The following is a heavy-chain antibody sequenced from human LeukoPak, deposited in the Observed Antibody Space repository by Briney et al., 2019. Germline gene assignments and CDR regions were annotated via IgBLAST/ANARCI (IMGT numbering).Heavy chain of an antibody. CDR3: ARSYYDVLTGNYMWLAP. CDR2: INPNNGGT. CDR1: GYTFTGYY. J-gene: IGHJ5*02. D-gene: IGHD3-9*01. Sequence: ASVKVSCKASGYTFTGYYMRWVRQAPGQGLEWMGWINPNNGGTNYAQKFRGRVTMTRDTSISTFYMELSSLRSDDTAVYYCARSYYDVLTGNYMWLAPWGQGTLVTVSS. V-gene: IGHV1-2*02.